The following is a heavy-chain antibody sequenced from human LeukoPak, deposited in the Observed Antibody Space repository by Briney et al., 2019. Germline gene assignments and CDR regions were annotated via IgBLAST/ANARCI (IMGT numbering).Heavy chain of an antibody. D-gene: IGHD2-2*01. CDR3: ARGLGYCTSTTCLLPFDY. V-gene: IGHV3-53*01. CDR1: GFTVSTYY. CDR2: IYSGGST. Sequence: GGSLRLSCAASGFTVSTYYMTWVRQAPGKGLECVSVIYSGGSTYYADSVKGRFTVSRDNSKNTLYLQMNSLRAEDTAMYYCARGLGYCTSTTCLLPFDYWGQGTLVTAAS. J-gene: IGHJ4*02.